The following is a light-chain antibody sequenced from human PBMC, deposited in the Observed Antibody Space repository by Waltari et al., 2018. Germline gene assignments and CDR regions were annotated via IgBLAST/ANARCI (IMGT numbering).Light chain of an antibody. J-gene: IGKJ1*01. CDR2: KAS. CDR3: EDYNSYT. Sequence: IQMLQSPSPLSASVGDTVTLTCRASQSISWRLAWFQQKPRKAPKLLIYKASSLQSGVPSRVSGSGLGTEFTLTISSLQDDDLASYYCEDYNSYTFGQGTKVEVK. V-gene: IGKV1-5*03. CDR1: QSISWR.